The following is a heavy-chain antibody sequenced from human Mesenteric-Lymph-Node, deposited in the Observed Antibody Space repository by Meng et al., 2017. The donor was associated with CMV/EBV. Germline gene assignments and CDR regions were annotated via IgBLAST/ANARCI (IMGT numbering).Heavy chain of an antibody. J-gene: IGHJ1*01. CDR1: GFTFSSHW. CDR2: INFDGTST. V-gene: IGHV3-74*01. CDR3: ARDQCSSTSCYKYFQH. Sequence: GGSLRLSCAASGFTFSSHWIHWVRQVPGKGLVWVSGINFDGTSTFYADSVKGRFTISRDNAKNTLYLQMNSLSAEDTAVYYCARDQCSSTSCYKYFQHWGQGTLVTVSS. D-gene: IGHD2-2*02.